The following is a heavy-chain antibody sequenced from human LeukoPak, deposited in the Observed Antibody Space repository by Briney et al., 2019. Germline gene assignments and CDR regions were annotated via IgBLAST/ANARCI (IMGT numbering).Heavy chain of an antibody. CDR3: ARDQVVRGVSHY. CDR2: INPNSGGT. J-gene: IGHJ4*02. CDR1: GYTFTGYY. D-gene: IGHD3-10*02. Sequence: VASVKVSCKASGYTFTGYYMHWERQAPGQGLEWMGWINPNSGGTNYAQKFQGRVTMTRDTSISTAYMELSRLRSDDTAVYYCARDQVVRGVSHYWGQGTLVTVSS. V-gene: IGHV1-2*02.